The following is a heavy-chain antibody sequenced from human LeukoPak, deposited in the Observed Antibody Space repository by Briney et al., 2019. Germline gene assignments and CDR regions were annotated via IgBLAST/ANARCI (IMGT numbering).Heavy chain of an antibody. Sequence: SVKVSCKASGYTFTDYPMNWVRQAPGQGLEWMGWINTDTGNPTYAQGFTGHYVFSLDTSVSTAYLQIISLKAEDTAVYYCARAGLTGSKVAFDVWGQGTMVTVSS. J-gene: IGHJ3*01. V-gene: IGHV7-4-1*02. CDR2: INTDTGNP. CDR1: GYTFTDYP. CDR3: ARAGLTGSKVAFDV. D-gene: IGHD1-20*01.